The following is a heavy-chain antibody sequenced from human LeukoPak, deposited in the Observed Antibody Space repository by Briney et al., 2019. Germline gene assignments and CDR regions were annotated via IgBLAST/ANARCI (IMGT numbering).Heavy chain of an antibody. V-gene: IGHV3-66*02. D-gene: IGHD3-10*01. CDR2: IYSGGST. CDR3: ARDQGAYYYGSVLDY. CDR1: GFSVSSNY. J-gene: IGHJ4*02. Sequence: PGGSLRLSCAASGFSVSSNYMSWVRQAPGKGLEWVSVIYSGGSTYYADSVKGRFTISRGTSKNTLYLQMNSLNAEDTAVYYCARDQGAYYYGSVLDYWGQGTLVTVSS.